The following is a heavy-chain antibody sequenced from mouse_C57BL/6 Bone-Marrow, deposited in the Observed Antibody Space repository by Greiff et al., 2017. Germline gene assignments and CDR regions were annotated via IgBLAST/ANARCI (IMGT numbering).Heavy chain of an antibody. V-gene: IGHV1-42*01. CDR2: INPSTGGT. CDR1: GYSFTGYY. J-gene: IGHJ2*01. CDR3: ARKRLLSYFDY. Sequence: VQLQQSGPELVKPGASVKISCKASGYSFTGYYMNWVKQSPEKSLEWIGEINPSTGGTTNNQKFKAKATLTVDKSSSTAYLQLKSLTSEDSAVYYCARKRLLSYFDYWGQGTTLTVSS. D-gene: IGHD2-3*01.